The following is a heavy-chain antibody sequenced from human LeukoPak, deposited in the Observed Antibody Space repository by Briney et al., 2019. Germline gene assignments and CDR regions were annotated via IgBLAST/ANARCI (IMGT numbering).Heavy chain of an antibody. CDR1: GFTFSSYA. D-gene: IGHD5-12*01. J-gene: IGHJ5*02. CDR3: ARSGYDSWFDP. Sequence: GVLRLSCAASGFTFSSYAMSWVRQAPGKGLEWVSAISGSGGSTYYADSVKGRFTISRDNSKNTLYLQMNSLRADDTAVYYCARSGYDSWFDPWGQGTLVTVSS. CDR2: ISGSGGST. V-gene: IGHV3-23*01.